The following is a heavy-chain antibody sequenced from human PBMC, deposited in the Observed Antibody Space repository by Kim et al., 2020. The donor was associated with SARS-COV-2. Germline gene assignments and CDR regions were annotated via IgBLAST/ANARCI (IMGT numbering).Heavy chain of an antibody. Sequence: AQKFQGRVTMTRNTSISTAYMELSSLRSEDTAVYYCATWGGGSYYYGMDVWGQGTTVTVSS. D-gene: IGHD2-15*01. J-gene: IGHJ6*02. CDR3: ATWGGGSYYYGMDV. V-gene: IGHV1-8*01.